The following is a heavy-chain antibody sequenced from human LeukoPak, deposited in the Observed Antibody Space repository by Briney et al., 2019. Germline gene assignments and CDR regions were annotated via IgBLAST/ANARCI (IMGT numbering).Heavy chain of an antibody. J-gene: IGHJ4*02. CDR3: ARGGPYCSGGICYRKYFFDY. CDR1: GFTVSSNY. Sequence: GGSLRLSCAASGFTVSSNYMSWVRQAPGKGLEWVSLIYSGGSTYYADSVKGRFTISRDNSKNTLYLQMNSLRAEDTAVYYCARGGPYCSGGICYRKYFFDYWGQGTLVTVSS. V-gene: IGHV3-53*01. D-gene: IGHD2-15*01. CDR2: IYSGGST.